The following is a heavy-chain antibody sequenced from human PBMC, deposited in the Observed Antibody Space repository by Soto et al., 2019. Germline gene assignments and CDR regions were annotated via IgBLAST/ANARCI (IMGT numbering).Heavy chain of an antibody. J-gene: IGHJ4*02. CDR3: ATDRRWLQFGGIDY. Sequence: ASVKVSCKGSGYTFTSYVLSWVRQAPGQGLEWIGWISAYSGNTNYAQNLQGRVTMTTDTSTSTAYMEMRSLRSDDTAVYYCATDRRWLQFGGIDYRRQRIPVPVSS. CDR1: GYTFTSYV. CDR2: ISAYSGNT. V-gene: IGHV1-18*04. D-gene: IGHD5-12*01.